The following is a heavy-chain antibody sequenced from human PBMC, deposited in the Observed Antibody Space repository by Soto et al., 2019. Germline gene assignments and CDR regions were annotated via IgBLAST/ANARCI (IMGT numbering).Heavy chain of an antibody. V-gene: IGHV3-64*01. D-gene: IGHD1-7*01. Sequence: EVQLAESGGGMVQPGGSLRLSCVASGFTFSSYDMHWVRQAPGKGLEYVSSISSNGGTTYYGNSVKGRFTISRDNSKNPLYLQMGSLISEDMAVYYCVIRVSGNYDYWGQGTLVTVSS. J-gene: IGHJ4*02. CDR1: GFTFSSYD. CDR2: ISSNGGTT. CDR3: VIRVSGNYDY.